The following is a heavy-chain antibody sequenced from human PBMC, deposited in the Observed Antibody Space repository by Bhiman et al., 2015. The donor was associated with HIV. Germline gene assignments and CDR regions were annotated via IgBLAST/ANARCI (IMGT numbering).Heavy chain of an antibody. V-gene: IGHV3-30*04. J-gene: IGHJ6*02. CDR2: ISYDGSYK. CDR1: GFTFSNYA. CDR3: ARDRGGYGDYVTYYYGMDV. D-gene: IGHD4-17*01. Sequence: QVQLVESGGGVVQPGRSLRLSCAAFGFTFSNYAIHWVRQAPGKGLEWVALISYDGSYKYYADSVKGRFTISRDNSKNTVVLQMNSLRGEDTAVYYCARDRGGYGDYVTYYYGMDVWGRGTTVTVSS.